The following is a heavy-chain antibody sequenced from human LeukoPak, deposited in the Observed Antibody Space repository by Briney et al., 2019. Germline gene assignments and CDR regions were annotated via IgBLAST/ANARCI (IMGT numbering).Heavy chain of an antibody. CDR3: ARRKQVDWYVDY. D-gene: IGHD3-9*01. J-gene: IGHJ4*02. V-gene: IGHV3-21*01. CDR2: ISSSSSYI. Sequence: PGGSLRLSCAASGFTFSSYSMNLVRQAPGKGLEWVSSISSSSSYIYYADSVKGRFTISRDNAKNSLYLQMNSLRAEDTAVYYCARRKQVDWYVDYWGQGTLVTVSS. CDR1: GFTFSSYS.